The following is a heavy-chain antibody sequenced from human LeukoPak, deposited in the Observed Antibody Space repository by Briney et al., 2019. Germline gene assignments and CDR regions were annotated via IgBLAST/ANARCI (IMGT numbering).Heavy chain of an antibody. Sequence: GGSLRLSCAASGFTFSRYSMNWVRQAPGKGLEWVSSISSSRSYIYYADSVKGRVTISRDNAKYSLYLQMNSLRAEDTAVYYCARDSSGYYDFDYWGQGTLVTVSS. CDR1: GFTFSRYS. D-gene: IGHD3-22*01. CDR3: ARDSSGYYDFDY. CDR2: ISSSRSYI. J-gene: IGHJ4*02. V-gene: IGHV3-21*01.